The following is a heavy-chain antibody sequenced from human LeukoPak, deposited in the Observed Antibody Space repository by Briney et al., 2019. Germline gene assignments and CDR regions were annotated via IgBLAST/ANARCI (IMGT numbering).Heavy chain of an antibody. CDR2: ISSTSSYI. D-gene: IGHD4-17*01. Sequence: GESLKISCAASGFTFSNYRMNWVRQAPGKGLECVSSISSTSSYIYYADSVKGRFTISRENAKNSLYLQMNSLRAEDTAVYYCARDRRSDYGDTPPFDYWGQGTLVTVSS. J-gene: IGHJ4*02. CDR1: GFTFSNYR. V-gene: IGHV3-21*01. CDR3: ARDRRSDYGDTPPFDY.